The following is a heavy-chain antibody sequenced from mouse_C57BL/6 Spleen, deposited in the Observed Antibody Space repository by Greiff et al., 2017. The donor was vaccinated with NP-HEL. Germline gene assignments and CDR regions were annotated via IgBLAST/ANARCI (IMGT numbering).Heavy chain of an antibody. CDR2: IHPNSGST. CDR3: ARLLPYSNYWYFDV. V-gene: IGHV1-64*01. Sequence: VQLQQPGAELVKPGASVKLSCKASGYTFTSYWMHWVKQRPGQGLEWIGMIHPNSGSTNYNEKFKSKATLTVDKSSSTAYMQLSSLTSEDSAVYYCARLLPYSNYWYFDVWGTGTTVTVSS. CDR1: GYTFTSYW. J-gene: IGHJ1*03. D-gene: IGHD2-5*01.